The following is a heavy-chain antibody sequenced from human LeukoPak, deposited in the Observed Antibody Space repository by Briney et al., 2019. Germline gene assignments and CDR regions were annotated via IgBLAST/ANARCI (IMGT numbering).Heavy chain of an antibody. Sequence: GGSLRLSCAASGFTFSSYAMSWVRQAPGKGLERVSAISGSGGSTYYADSVKGRFTISRDNSKNTLYLQMNSLRAEDTAVYYCARIVVVPAASHGMDVWGQGTTVTVSS. CDR2: ISGSGGST. D-gene: IGHD2-2*01. CDR1: GFTFSSYA. CDR3: ARIVVVPAASHGMDV. V-gene: IGHV3-23*01. J-gene: IGHJ6*02.